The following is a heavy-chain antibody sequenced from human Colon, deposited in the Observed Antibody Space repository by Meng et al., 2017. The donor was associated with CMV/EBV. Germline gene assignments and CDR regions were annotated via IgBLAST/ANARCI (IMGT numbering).Heavy chain of an antibody. V-gene: IGHV1-18*01. J-gene: IGHJ3*02. CDR1: GYTFTSYG. CDR2: ISAYNGNT. Sequence: ASVKVSCKASGYTFTSYGISWVRQAPGQGLEWMGWISAYNGNTNYAQKLQGRFTISRDDANNSLYLQMNSLRVEDTAVYYCARPYGGNSQGAFDIWGQGTMVTVSS. D-gene: IGHD4-23*01. CDR3: ARPYGGNSQGAFDI.